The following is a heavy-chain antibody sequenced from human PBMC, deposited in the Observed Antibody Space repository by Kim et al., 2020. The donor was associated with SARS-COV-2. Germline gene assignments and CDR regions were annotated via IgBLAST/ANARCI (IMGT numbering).Heavy chain of an antibody. J-gene: IGHJ4*02. CDR3: TTDQGTSRGRYFDWLLYY. Sequence: GGSLRLSCAASGFTFSNAWMSWVRQAPGKGLEWVGRIKSKTDGGTTDYAAPVKGRFTISRDDSKNTLYLQMNSLKTEDTAVYYCTTDQGTSRGRYFDWLLYYWGQGTLVTVSS. CDR1: GFTFSNAW. V-gene: IGHV3-15*01. CDR2: IKSKTDGGTT. D-gene: IGHD3-9*01.